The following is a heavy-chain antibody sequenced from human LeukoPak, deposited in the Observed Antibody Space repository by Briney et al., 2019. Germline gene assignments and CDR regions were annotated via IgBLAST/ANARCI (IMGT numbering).Heavy chain of an antibody. CDR2: IYYSANT. V-gene: IGHV4-59*01. CDR3: ARVPSGDYVDS. Sequence: SETLSLTCTVSGGSISSYYWSWIRQPPGEGLEWIGYIYYSANTNYNPSLKSRVTISLDTSENPFSLNLSSATAADTAVYYCARVPSGDYVDSWGQGTLVTVSS. D-gene: IGHD4-17*01. J-gene: IGHJ4*02. CDR1: GGSISSYY.